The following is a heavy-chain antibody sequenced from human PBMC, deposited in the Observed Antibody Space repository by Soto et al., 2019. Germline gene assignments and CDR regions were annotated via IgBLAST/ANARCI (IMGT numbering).Heavy chain of an antibody. Sequence: QITLKESGPTLVRPTQTLTLTCTFSGFSLSTTGVGVGWIRQPPGKALEWLALIYWDDDKRYSPSLKSRLTITKDTSKNEVILTMTNMDPVDTARYYCAQRLPHYGLGRERGNWCDAWGQGTLVTVSS. D-gene: IGHD3-10*01. V-gene: IGHV2-5*02. CDR2: IYWDDDK. J-gene: IGHJ5*02. CDR3: AQRLPHYGLGRERGNWCDA. CDR1: GFSLSTTGVG.